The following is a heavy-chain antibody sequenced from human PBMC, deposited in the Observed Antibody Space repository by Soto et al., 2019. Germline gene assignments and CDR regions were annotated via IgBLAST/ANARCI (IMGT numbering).Heavy chain of an antibody. V-gene: IGHV4-39*01. J-gene: IGHJ6*02. CDR1: GGSISSSSYY. CDR3: ARRLYYDSSGFEGGGMDV. Sequence: SETLSLTCAVSGGSISSSSYYWGWIRQPPGKGLEWIGSIYYSGSTYYNPSLKSRVTISVDTSKNQFSLKLSSATAADTAVYYCARRLYYDSSGFEGGGMDVWGQGTTVTVSS. D-gene: IGHD3-22*01. CDR2: IYYSGST.